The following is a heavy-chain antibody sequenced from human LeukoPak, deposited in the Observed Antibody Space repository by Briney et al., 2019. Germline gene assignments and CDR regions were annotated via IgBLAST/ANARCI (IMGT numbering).Heavy chain of an antibody. Sequence: PSETLSLTCTVSGDSISSYYWSWIRQPAGKGLEWIGRIHSSGSTNYIPSLKSRVTMSVDTSKNQFSLKLSSVTAADTAVYYCARTIASLIYSSSWSFDYWGQGTLVTVSS. CDR1: GDSISSYY. CDR2: IHSSGST. V-gene: IGHV4-4*07. CDR3: ARTIASLIYSSSWSFDY. J-gene: IGHJ4*02. D-gene: IGHD6-13*01.